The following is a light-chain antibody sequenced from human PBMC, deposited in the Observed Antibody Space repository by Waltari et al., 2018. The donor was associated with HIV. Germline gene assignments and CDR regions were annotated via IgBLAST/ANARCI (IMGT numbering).Light chain of an antibody. CDR1: ENIFNY. J-gene: IGKJ5*01. CDR3: QQSYTSPVT. Sequence: TQSPSSLSASVGDRVTITCRAPENIFNYLNWYQQRSGKAPKLLIYATSNLQSGVPSRFSGSGSGTDFTLAISSLQPEDSATYYCQQSYTSPVTFGQGTRLEIK. CDR2: ATS. V-gene: IGKV1-39*01.